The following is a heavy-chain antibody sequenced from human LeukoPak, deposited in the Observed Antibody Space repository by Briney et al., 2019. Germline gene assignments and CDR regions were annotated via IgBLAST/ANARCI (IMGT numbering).Heavy chain of an antibody. Sequence: SETLSLTCAVYGGSFSGYYWSWIRQPPGKGLEWIGEINHSGSTNYNPSLKSRVTISVDTSKNQFSLKLSSVTAADTAVYYCARNINGCTNGVRYRYYYYYMDVWAKGPRSPSP. CDR3: ARNINGCTNGVRYRYYYYYMDV. J-gene: IGHJ6*03. CDR2: INHSGST. V-gene: IGHV4-34*01. CDR1: GGSFSGYY. D-gene: IGHD2-8*01.